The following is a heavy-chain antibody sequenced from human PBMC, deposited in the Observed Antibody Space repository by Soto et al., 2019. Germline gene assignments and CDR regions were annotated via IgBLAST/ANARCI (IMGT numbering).Heavy chain of an antibody. J-gene: IGHJ4*02. CDR1: GYIFNSFG. D-gene: IGHD4-17*01. V-gene: IGHV1-18*01. CDR2: ISAYTGNT. Sequence: QVQLVQSGGEVKKPGASVKVSCKTSGYIFNSFGISWVRQAPGQGLEWMGWISAYTGNTKYAQNFPAXPTXPXDTAASTADMELRGLRSDDTAVYYCARRWTTGEIDYWGQGTLVTVSS. CDR3: ARRWTTGEIDY.